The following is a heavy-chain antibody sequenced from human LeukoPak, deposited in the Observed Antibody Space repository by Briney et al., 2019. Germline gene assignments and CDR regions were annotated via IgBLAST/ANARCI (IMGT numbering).Heavy chain of an antibody. CDR3: ARSIGDYYGSGSYIYFDY. J-gene: IGHJ4*02. CDR1: GFTFDDYA. Sequence: PGGSLRLSCAASGFTFDDYAMHWVRQVPGKGLEWVSGITWNSVTIGYADSVKGRFTISRDNAKNSLYLQMNSLRAEDTALYYCARSIGDYYGSGSYIYFDYWGQGTLVTVSS. D-gene: IGHD3-10*01. CDR2: ITWNSVTI. V-gene: IGHV3-9*01.